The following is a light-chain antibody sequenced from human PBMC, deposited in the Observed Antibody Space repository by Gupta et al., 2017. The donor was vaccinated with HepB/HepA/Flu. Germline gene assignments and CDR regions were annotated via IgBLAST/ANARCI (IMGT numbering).Light chain of an antibody. CDR3: QAWDSSTNYV. V-gene: IGLV3-1*01. CDR2: QDN. J-gene: IGLJ1*01. CDR1: KMGDKY. Sequence: SYELTPPPSVSVSPGQTASITCTGDKMGDKYVCWYQQKPGQSPVLVIYQDNNRPSGIPERFSGSNSGNTATLTISGTQAMDEADYYCQAWDSSTNYVFGTGTKVTVL.